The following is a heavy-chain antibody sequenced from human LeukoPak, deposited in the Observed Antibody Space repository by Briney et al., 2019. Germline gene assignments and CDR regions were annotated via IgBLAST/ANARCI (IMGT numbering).Heavy chain of an antibody. CDR1: GGTFSSYA. CDR2: IIPILGIA. CDR3: ARTVYGGYVDY. Sequence: GASVKVSCKASGGTFSSYAISWVRQAPGQGLEWMGRIIPILGIANYAQKFQGRVTITADKSTSTAYMELSSPRSEVTAVYYCARTVYGGYVDYWGQGTLVTVSS. V-gene: IGHV1-69*04. J-gene: IGHJ4*02. D-gene: IGHD2-8*01.